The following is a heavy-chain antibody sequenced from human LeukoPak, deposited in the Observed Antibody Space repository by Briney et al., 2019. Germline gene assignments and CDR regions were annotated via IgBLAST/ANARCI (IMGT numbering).Heavy chain of an antibody. CDR2: ISYDGSNK. J-gene: IGHJ4*02. D-gene: IGHD3-22*01. CDR1: GFAFSYYT. CDR3: ARVLNYYDSSGYYFSY. Sequence: GGSLRLSCAASGFAFSYYTMHWVRQAPGKGLEWVAVISYDGSNKYYADSVKGRFTISRDNSKNTLYLQMDSLRAEDTAVYYCARVLNYYDSSGYYFSYWGQGTLVTVSS. V-gene: IGHV3-30-3*01.